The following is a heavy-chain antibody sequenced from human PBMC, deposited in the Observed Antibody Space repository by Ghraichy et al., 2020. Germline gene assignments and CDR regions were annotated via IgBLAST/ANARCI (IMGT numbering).Heavy chain of an antibody. Sequence: ASVKVSCKASGYTFTSYGISWVRQAPGQGLEWMGWISAYNGNTNYAQKLQGRVTMTTDTSTNTAYMELRSLRSDDTAVYYCARDRRRITIFGVVNHHYYYGMDVWGQGTTVTVSS. D-gene: IGHD3-3*01. J-gene: IGHJ6*02. CDR1: GYTFTSYG. V-gene: IGHV1-18*04. CDR3: ARDRRRITIFGVVNHHYYYGMDV. CDR2: ISAYNGNT.